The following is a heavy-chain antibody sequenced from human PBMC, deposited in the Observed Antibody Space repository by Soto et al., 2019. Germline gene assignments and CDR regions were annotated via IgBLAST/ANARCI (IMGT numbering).Heavy chain of an antibody. D-gene: IGHD2-2*01. J-gene: IGHJ4*02. CDR3: ARGGGSTKVDY. V-gene: IGHV4-31*03. CDR1: GGSITSSGYY. CDR2: TSNSGRT. Sequence: QVQLQESGPGLVKPSQTLSLTCTVSGGSITSSGYYWSWIRQHPGEGLEWIGFTSNSGRTSYHPSLKSRVTISVDTSSNQFSLILKSVTAADTAVYYCARGGGSTKVDYWGQGTLVTVSP.